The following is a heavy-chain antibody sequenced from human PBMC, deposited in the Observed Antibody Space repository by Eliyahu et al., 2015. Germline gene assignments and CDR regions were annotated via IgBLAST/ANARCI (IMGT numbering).Heavy chain of an antibody. J-gene: IGHJ4*02. D-gene: IGHD2-15*01. CDR1: GXTFXSYW. Sequence: EVQLVESGGGLVQPGGSLRLSCAXSGXTFXSYWMHWVXQAPGKGLVWVSRINXDGSSTSYADSVKGRFTISRDNAKNTLYLQMNSLRAEDTAVYYCGSQGYCSGGTCQGDWGQGTLVTVSS. V-gene: IGHV3-74*01. CDR2: INXDGSST. CDR3: GSQGYCSGGTCQGD.